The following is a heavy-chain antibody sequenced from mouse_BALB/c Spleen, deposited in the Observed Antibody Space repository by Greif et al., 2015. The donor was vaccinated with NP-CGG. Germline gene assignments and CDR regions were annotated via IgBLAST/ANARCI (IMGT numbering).Heavy chain of an antibody. V-gene: IGHV1-54*01. CDR2: INPGSGGT. Sequence: QVQLQQSGAELVRPGTSVKVSCKASGYAFTNYLIEWVKQRPGQGLEWIGVINPGSGGTNYNEKFKGKATLITDKSSSTAYMQRSSLTSDDSAVYFCANRGLGSFAYWGQGTLVTVSA. CDR1: GYAFTNYL. D-gene: IGHD2-14*01. J-gene: IGHJ3*01. CDR3: ANRGLGSFAY.